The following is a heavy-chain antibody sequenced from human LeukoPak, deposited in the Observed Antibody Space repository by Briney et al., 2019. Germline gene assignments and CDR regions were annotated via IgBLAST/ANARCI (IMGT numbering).Heavy chain of an antibody. CDR3: ATDPGGSSTFDY. CDR1: GYTLTELS. CDR2: FDPEDGET. D-gene: IGHD1-26*01. Sequence: ASVKVSCKVSGYTLTELSMHWVRQAPGKGLECMGGFDPEDGETIYAQKFQGRVTMTEDTSTDTAYMELSSLRSEDTAVYYCATDPGGSSTFDYWGQGTLVTVSS. V-gene: IGHV1-24*01. J-gene: IGHJ4*02.